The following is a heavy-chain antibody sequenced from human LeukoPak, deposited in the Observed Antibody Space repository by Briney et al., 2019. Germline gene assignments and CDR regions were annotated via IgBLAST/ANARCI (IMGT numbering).Heavy chain of an antibody. Sequence: PSETLSLTCAVYGGSFSGYYWSWIRQPPGKGLEWIGYVYYSGTTNYKYKSSLKSRVTISVDTSKNQFSLRLSSVTAADTAVYYCARSDRDLWYFDLWGRGTLVTVSS. CDR2: VYYSGTT. CDR3: ARSDRDLWYFDL. J-gene: IGHJ2*01. V-gene: IGHV4-59*01. CDR1: GGSFSGYY.